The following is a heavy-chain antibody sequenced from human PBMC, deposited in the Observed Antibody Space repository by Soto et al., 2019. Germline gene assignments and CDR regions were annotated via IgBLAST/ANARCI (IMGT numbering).Heavy chain of an antibody. CDR3: AKAGSGSYLLRAYYYYYGMDV. Sequence: GGSLRLSCAASGFTFSSYAMSWVRQATGKGLEWVSAISGSGGSTYYADSVKGRFTISRDNSKNTLYLQMNSLRAEDTAVYYCAKAGSGSYLLRAYYYYYGMDVWGQGTTVTVSS. CDR2: ISGSGGST. D-gene: IGHD1-26*01. J-gene: IGHJ6*02. V-gene: IGHV3-23*01. CDR1: GFTFSSYA.